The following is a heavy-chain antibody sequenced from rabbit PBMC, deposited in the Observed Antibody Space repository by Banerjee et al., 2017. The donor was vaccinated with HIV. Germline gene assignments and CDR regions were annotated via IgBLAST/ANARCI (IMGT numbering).Heavy chain of an antibody. CDR3: ARDLAAVTGWNFNL. CDR2: INTSSGNT. Sequence: QQQLVESGGGLVQPEGSLTLTCTASGFSFNNKYVMCWVRQAPGKGLEWIACINTSSGNTVYANWAKGRFTISRTSSTTVTLQMTSLTAADTATYFCARDLAAVTGWNFNLWGPGTLVTVS. CDR1: GFSFNNKYV. J-gene: IGHJ4*01. D-gene: IGHD7-1*01. V-gene: IGHV1S45*01.